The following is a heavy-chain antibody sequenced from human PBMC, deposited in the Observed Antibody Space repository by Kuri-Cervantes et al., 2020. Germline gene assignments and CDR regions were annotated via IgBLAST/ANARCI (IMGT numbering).Heavy chain of an antibody. Sequence: LSLTCAASGFTFSSYAMSWVRQAPGKGLEWVSAISGSGGSTYYADSVKGRFTISRDNSKNTLYLQMNSLRAEDTAVYYCARGHYGLDVWGQGTTVTVSS. V-gene: IGHV3-23*01. CDR2: ISGSGGST. CDR1: GFTFSSYA. J-gene: IGHJ6*02. CDR3: ARGHYGLDV.